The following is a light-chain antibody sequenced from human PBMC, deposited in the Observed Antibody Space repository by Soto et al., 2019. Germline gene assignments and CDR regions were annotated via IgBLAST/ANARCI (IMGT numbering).Light chain of an antibody. CDR1: QGIGNY. Sequence: DIQMTQSPPPLSASVGDRVTITCRASQGIGNYLAWYQQKPGKVPKLLIYGASTLQSGVPSRFSGSGSGTDFTLTISSLRPEDVATYYCQKYDRAPRTFGPGTRVEIK. CDR3: QKYDRAPRT. J-gene: IGKJ1*01. V-gene: IGKV1-27*01. CDR2: GAS.